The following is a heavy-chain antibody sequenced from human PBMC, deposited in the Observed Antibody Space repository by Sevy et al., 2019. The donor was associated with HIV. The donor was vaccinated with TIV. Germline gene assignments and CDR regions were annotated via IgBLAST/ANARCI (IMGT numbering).Heavy chain of an antibody. CDR1: GFTFSSYS. CDR3: ARDPGFYCSGGSCYPRYYFDY. D-gene: IGHD2-15*01. CDR2: ISSSSIYI. J-gene: IGHJ4*02. V-gene: IGHV3-21*01. Sequence: GGSLRLSCAASGFTFSSYSMNWVRQAPGKGLEWVSSISSSSIYIYYADSVKGRFTISRDNAKNPLYLQMNGLRAEDTAVYYCARDPGFYCSGGSCYPRYYFDYWGQGTLVTVSS.